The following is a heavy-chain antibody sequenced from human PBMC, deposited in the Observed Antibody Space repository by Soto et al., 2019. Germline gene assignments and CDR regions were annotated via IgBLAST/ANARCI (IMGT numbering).Heavy chain of an antibody. CDR2: FIAMLGTP. CDR1: GGTFGSQG. CDR3: ARGAMANFDY. Sequence: SVKVSCKASGGTFGSQGIAWVRQAPGQGLEWMGGFIAMLGTPTYAKKVQGRATISADESLTSSYLELRSLRSEDTGVYFCARGAMANFDYWGQGAVVTVSS. D-gene: IGHD5-18*01. J-gene: IGHJ4*02. V-gene: IGHV1-69*13.